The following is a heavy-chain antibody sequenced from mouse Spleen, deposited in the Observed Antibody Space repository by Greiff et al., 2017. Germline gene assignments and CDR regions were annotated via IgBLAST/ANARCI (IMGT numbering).Heavy chain of an antibody. CDR3: ARSYYYGSSYIDY. V-gene: IGHV1-76*01. J-gene: IGHJ2*01. CDR2: IYPGSGNT. D-gene: IGHD1-1*01. CDR1: GYTFTDYY. Sequence: QVQLQQSGAELVRPGASVKLSCKASGYTFTDYYINWVKQRPGQGLEWIARIYPGSGNTYYNEKFKGKATLTAEKSSSTAYMQLSSLTSEDSAVYFCARSYYYGSSYIDYWGQGTTLTVSS.